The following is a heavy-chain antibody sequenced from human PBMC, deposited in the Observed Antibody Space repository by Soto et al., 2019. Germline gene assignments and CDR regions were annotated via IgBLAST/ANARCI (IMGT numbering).Heavy chain of an antibody. Sequence: GGSLRLSFAASGFTFSSYAMHWVRQAPGKGLEWVAVISYDGSNKYYADSVKGRFTISRDNSKNTLYLQMNSLRTEDTALYYCAKAEGRFGGSFDFCGLGTLVTVSS. CDR3: AKAEGRFGGSFDF. CDR1: GFTFSSYA. CDR2: ISYDGSNK. J-gene: IGHJ4*02. V-gene: IGHV3-30-3*01. D-gene: IGHD5-12*01.